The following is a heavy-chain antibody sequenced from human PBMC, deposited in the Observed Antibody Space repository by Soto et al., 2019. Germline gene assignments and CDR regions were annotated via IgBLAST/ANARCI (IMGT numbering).Heavy chain of an antibody. D-gene: IGHD1-26*01. CDR1: GFTFSTYA. V-gene: IGHV3-23*01. Sequence: EVQLLESGGGLVQPGGSLRLSCATSGFTFSTYAMSWVRQAPEKGLEWVSSISGNGAFTYYADSVKGRFTISRDNSKNSLYLRMNSLSAEDTAIYYCAKDTLSGSYYRPFDDWGQGTLVTVSS. J-gene: IGHJ4*02. CDR3: AKDTLSGSYYRPFDD. CDR2: ISGNGAFT.